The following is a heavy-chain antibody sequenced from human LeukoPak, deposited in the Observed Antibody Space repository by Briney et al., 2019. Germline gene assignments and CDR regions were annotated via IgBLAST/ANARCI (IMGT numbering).Heavy chain of an antibody. Sequence: GGSLRLSCAASGFTVSSNYMSWVRQAPGKGLEWVSSISSSSSYIYYADSVKGRFTISRDNAKNSLYLQMNSLRAEDTAVYYCARDRIVATIGLSHYWGQGTLVTVSS. D-gene: IGHD5-12*01. V-gene: IGHV3-21*01. CDR1: GFTVSSNY. CDR2: ISSSSSYI. CDR3: ARDRIVATIGLSHY. J-gene: IGHJ4*02.